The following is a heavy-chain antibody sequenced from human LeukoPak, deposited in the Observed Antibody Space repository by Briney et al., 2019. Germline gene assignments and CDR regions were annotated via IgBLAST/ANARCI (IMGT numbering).Heavy chain of an antibody. J-gene: IGHJ4*02. CDR2: IYTSGST. CDR1: GRSISSGSYY. Sequence: SQTLSLTCTVSGRSISSGSYYWSWIRQPAGKGLEWIGRIYTSGSTNYNPSLKSRVTISVDTSKNQFSLKLISATAADTAVYYCARVNIAARTYYFDYWGQGTLVTVSS. CDR3: ARVNIAARTYYFDY. V-gene: IGHV4-61*02. D-gene: IGHD6-13*01.